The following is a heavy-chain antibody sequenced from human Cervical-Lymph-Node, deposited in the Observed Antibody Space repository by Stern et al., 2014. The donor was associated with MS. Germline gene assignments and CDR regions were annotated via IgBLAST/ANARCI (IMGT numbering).Heavy chain of an antibody. Sequence: QVQLEESGGGLVKPGGSLRLSCAASRFSFSDYYMSWIRQAPGKGLAWGTYISGSTNYTKYADHVKGRFTLARNHTKNSLYLQMNSLSAEDTAVYYCARGYSSGWYAGSDYWGQGSLVTVSS. CDR1: RFSFSDYY. J-gene: IGHJ4*02. D-gene: IGHD6-19*01. V-gene: IGHV3-11*06. CDR3: ARGYSSGWYAGSDY. CDR2: ISGSTNYT.